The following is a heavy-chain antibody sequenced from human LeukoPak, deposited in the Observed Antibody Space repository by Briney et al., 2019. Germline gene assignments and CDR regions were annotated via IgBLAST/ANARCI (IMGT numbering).Heavy chain of an antibody. J-gene: IGHJ4*02. CDR2: ISGSGGST. D-gene: IGHD4-17*01. CDR3: AKDPTPYGDHPFDY. Sequence: GGSLRLSCAASGFTFNSYAMGWVRQAPGKGLELVSAISGSGGSTYYADSVKGRFTISRDNSKNPLYLQTNSLRAEDTAVYYCAKDPTPYGDHPFDYWGQGTLVTVSS. V-gene: IGHV3-23*01. CDR1: GFTFNSYA.